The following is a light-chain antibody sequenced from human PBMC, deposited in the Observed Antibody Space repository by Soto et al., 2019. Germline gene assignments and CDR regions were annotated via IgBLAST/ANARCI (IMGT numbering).Light chain of an antibody. CDR2: DVS. CDR3: SSYTSTTTEV. Sequence: QSVLTQPASVSGSPGQSIAISCTGTSSDLGRYNYVSWYQQYLGKAPKLIIYDVSSRPSGASNRFSGSKSGNTASLTISGLQAEDEADYYCSSYTSTTTEVFGTGTKSPS. V-gene: IGLV2-14*03. CDR1: SSDLGRYNY. J-gene: IGLJ1*01.